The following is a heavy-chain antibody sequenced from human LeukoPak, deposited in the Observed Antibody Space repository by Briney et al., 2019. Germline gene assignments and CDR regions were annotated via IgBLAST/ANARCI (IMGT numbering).Heavy chain of an antibody. CDR2: INPNSGGT. D-gene: IGHD3-22*01. J-gene: IGHJ4*02. CDR3: ARGYYDSSGSLPYFDY. V-gene: IGHV1-2*02. Sequence: ASVKVSCKASGYTFTGYYMHWVRQAPGQGLEWMGWINPNSGGTNYAQKFQGRVTMTRDTSISTAYMELRRLRSDDTAVYYCARGYYDSSGSLPYFDYWGQGTLVTVSS. CDR1: GYTFTGYY.